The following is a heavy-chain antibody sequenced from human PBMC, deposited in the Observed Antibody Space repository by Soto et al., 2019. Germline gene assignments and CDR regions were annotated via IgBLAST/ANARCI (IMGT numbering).Heavy chain of an antibody. CDR3: ARDRGYALGYWYFDL. V-gene: IGHV3-30-3*01. CDR2: ISYDGSNK. J-gene: IGHJ2*01. CDR1: GFTFSSYA. D-gene: IGHD2-8*01. Sequence: QVQLVESGGGVVQPGRSLRLSCAASGFTFSSYAMHWVRQAPGKGLEWVAVISYDGSNKCYADSVKGRFTISRDNSKNTLYLQMNSLRAEDTAVYYCARDRGYALGYWYFDLWGRGTLVTVSS.